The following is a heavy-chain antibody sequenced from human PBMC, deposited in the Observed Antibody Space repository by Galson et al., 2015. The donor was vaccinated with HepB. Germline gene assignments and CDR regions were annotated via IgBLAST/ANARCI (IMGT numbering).Heavy chain of an antibody. Sequence: ETLSLTCTVSGGSISSSGYYWGWIRQPPGKGLEWIGTIYYRGSTYYNPSLKSRVTISVNTSKNQFSLMLSSVTAADTAVYYCARAQYYYGSSGYRLFDYWGQGTLVTVSS. V-gene: IGHV4-39*07. J-gene: IGHJ4*02. CDR3: ARAQYYYGSSGYRLFDY. CDR2: IYYRGST. CDR1: GGSISSSGYY. D-gene: IGHD3-22*01.